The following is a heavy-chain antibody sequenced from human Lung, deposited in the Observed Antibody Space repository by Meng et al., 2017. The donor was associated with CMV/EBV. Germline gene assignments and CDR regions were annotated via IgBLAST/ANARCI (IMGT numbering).Heavy chain of an antibody. D-gene: IGHD5-18*01. Sequence: GGSLRLSCVVLGFTFKNHAMHWVRQAPGKGPEWVAIVSSVGSGKYYADSVKGRFTVSRDNSRSTLYLHMNSLKTEDTAVYYCARDEPDTAMVTDLYYYYGMDVWGQGTTVTVSS. CDR1: GFTFKNHA. V-gene: IGHV3-30*04. CDR3: ARDEPDTAMVTDLYYYYGMDV. J-gene: IGHJ6*02. CDR2: VSSVGSGK.